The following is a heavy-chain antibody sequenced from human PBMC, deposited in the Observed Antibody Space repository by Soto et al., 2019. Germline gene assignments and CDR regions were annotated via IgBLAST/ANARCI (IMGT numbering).Heavy chain of an antibody. CDR2: IIPIFGTA. CDR3: AGTYCSGGSCYPKPNYYYGMDV. V-gene: IGHV1-69*01. CDR1: GGTFSSYA. J-gene: IGHJ6*02. Sequence: QVQLVQSGAEVKKPGSSVKVSCKASGGTFSSYAISWVRQAPGQGLEWMGGIIPIFGTANYAQKFQGRVTITADESTSTGYMELSSLRSEDTAVYYCAGTYCSGGSCYPKPNYYYGMDVWGQGTTVTVSS. D-gene: IGHD2-15*01.